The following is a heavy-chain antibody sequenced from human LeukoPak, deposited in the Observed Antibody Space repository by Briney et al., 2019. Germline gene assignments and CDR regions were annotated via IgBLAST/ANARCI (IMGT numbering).Heavy chain of an antibody. CDR2: IYSGGST. J-gene: IGHJ4*02. Sequence: QPGGSLRLSCAASGFTVSSNYMSWVRQAPGKGLEWVSVIYSGGSTYYADSVKGRFTISRDNSKNTLYLQMNSLRAEDTAVYYCAKDDYYDSSGYFDYWGQGTLVTVSS. V-gene: IGHV3-53*01. CDR1: GFTVSSNY. CDR3: AKDDYYDSSGYFDY. D-gene: IGHD3-22*01.